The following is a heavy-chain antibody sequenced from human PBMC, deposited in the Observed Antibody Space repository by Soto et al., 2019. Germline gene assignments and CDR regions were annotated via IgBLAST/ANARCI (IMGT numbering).Heavy chain of an antibody. V-gene: IGHV3-23*01. J-gene: IGHJ5*02. CDR1: GFTFNNYA. Sequence: GGSLRLSCAASGFTFNNYAMNWVRQAPGKGLEWVSAISGSGDTTSYADSVKGRFNISRDNSKNTLYLQMTSLRGEDTAIYYCAKDPRVVSGIKNWFDPWGQGTLVTVSS. CDR3: AKDPRVVSGIKNWFDP. D-gene: IGHD1-20*01. CDR2: ISGSGDTT.